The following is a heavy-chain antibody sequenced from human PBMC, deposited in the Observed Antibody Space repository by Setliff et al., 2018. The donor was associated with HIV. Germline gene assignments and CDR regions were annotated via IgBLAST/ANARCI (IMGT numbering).Heavy chain of an antibody. Sequence: SVKVSCKASGGTFSSYAISWVRQAPGQGLEWMARIIPAFGTPNYAQNFQGRVTMTRNTSISTAYMELSSLRSEDTAVYYCARVFYSRGSGYYKGLDYWGQGTLVTVSS. CDR1: GGTFSSYA. J-gene: IGHJ4*02. CDR3: ARVFYSRGSGYYKGLDY. D-gene: IGHD3-3*01. CDR2: IIPAFGTP. V-gene: IGHV1-69*05.